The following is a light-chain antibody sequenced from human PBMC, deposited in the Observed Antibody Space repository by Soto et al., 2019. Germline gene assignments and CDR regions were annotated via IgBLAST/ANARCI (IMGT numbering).Light chain of an antibody. CDR2: DAY. V-gene: IGKV1-5*01. CDR3: QQYETFSGT. CDR1: QSVSGW. Sequence: DIQMAQSPSTLSASVGDTVTVTCRASQSVSGWLAWYQQKPGEAPKLLIYDAYALPRGVQSRFSGSGSGTKFTLTIASLQPDDFATYYCQQYETFSGTVGPGTKVDIK. J-gene: IGKJ1*01.